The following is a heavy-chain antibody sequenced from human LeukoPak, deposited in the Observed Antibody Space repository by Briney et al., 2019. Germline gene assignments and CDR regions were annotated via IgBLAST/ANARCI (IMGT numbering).Heavy chain of an antibody. D-gene: IGHD6-19*01. CDR2: ISGSGGST. V-gene: IGHV3-23*01. Sequence: GGSLRLSCAASGFTFSSYAMSWVRQAPGKGLEWVSAISGSGGSTYYADSVRGRFTISRDNSKNTLYLQMNSLRAEDTAVHYCAKDNGSGWYGGGFDPWGQGTLVTVSS. CDR1: GFTFSSYA. J-gene: IGHJ5*02. CDR3: AKDNGSGWYGGGFDP.